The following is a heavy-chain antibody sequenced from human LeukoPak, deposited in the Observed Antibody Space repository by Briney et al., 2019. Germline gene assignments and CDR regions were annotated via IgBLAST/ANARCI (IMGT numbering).Heavy chain of an antibody. CDR3: ARGGGLRLGELSLFFGFDY. D-gene: IGHD3-16*02. J-gene: IGHJ4*02. Sequence: SETLSLTCTVSGGSISSYYWSWIRQPPGKGLEWIGYIYYSGNTKYNPSLKSRVTISVDTSKNQFSLKLSSVTAADTAVYYCARGGGLRLGELSLFFGFDYWGQGTLVTVSS. CDR2: IYYSGNT. CDR1: GGSISSYY. V-gene: IGHV4-59*12.